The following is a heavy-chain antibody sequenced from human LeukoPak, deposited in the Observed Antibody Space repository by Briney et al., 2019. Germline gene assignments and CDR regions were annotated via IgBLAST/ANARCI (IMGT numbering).Heavy chain of an antibody. CDR1: GFTFSSYW. V-gene: IGHV3-74*01. CDR3: ARDLLRFLEWLPLWDYGMDV. CDR2: ISSDGSGT. J-gene: IGHJ6*02. D-gene: IGHD3-3*01. Sequence: PGGSLRLSCAVSGFTFSSYWMHWVRQAPGKGLVWVSRISSDGSGTSYADSVKGRFTISRDNAKNSLYLQMNSLRAEDTAVYYCARDLLRFLEWLPLWDYGMDVWGQGTTVTVSS.